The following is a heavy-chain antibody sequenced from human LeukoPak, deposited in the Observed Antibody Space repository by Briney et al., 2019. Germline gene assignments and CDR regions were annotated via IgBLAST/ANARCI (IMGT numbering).Heavy chain of an antibody. J-gene: IGHJ4*02. CDR1: GFTVSSNY. Sequence: GGSLRLSCAASGFTVSSNYMSWVRQAPGKGLEWVSAISDSGGSTYYADSVKGRFTTSRDNSKNTVYLQMNSLRAEDTAVYYCAKGPFSSRGYKGYDSWGQGTLVTVSS. CDR2: ISDSGGST. D-gene: IGHD3-22*01. CDR3: AKGPFSSRGYKGYDS. V-gene: IGHV3-23*01.